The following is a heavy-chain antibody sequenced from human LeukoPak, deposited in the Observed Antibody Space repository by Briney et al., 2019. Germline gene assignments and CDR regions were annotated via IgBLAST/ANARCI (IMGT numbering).Heavy chain of an antibody. CDR3: ARQQYSTSSCDS. V-gene: IGHV4-59*01. J-gene: IGHJ4*02. Sequence: SETLSLTCSVSGGSTSTYYWSWIRQPPGKGLEWIGNIYYSGSSYYNPSLKSRVTVSVDTAKNQFSLKLSSVTAADTAVYYCARQQYSTSSCDSWGQGTLVTVST. D-gene: IGHD6-6*01. CDR2: IYYSGSS. CDR1: GGSTSTYY.